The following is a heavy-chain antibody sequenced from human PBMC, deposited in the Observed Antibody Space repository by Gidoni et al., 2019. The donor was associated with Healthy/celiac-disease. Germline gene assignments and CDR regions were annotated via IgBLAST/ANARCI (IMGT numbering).Heavy chain of an antibody. D-gene: IGHD4-4*01. V-gene: IGHV3-20*04. CDR2: INWNGGST. CDR3: ARDGNSVQSDPEYWYFDL. J-gene: IGHJ2*01. CDR1: GFTFDDYG. Sequence: EVQLVESGGGVVRPGGSLRLPWAASGFTFDDYGMSWVRQAPGKGLEWVSGINWNGGSTGYADAVKGRFTISRDNAKNSLYLQMNSLRAEDTALYYCARDGNSVQSDPEYWYFDLWGRGTLVTVSS.